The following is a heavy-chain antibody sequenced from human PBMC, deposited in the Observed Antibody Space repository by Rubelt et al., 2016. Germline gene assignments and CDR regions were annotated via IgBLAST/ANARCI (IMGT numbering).Heavy chain of an antibody. CDR1: GDSVSNNSGA. CDR3: ARSDGYIDY. V-gene: IGHV6-1*01. Sequence: QVQLQQSGPALLRPSQTLSLTCAISGDSVSNNSGAWNWIRQSPSRGLEWLGRTYYRSKWYNNYAVSVKSRITINPDTSNTQFSLQLTSVPPGDTAVYYCARSDGYIDYWGQGTLVTVSS. CDR2: TYYRSKWYN. D-gene: IGHD5-24*01. J-gene: IGHJ4*02.